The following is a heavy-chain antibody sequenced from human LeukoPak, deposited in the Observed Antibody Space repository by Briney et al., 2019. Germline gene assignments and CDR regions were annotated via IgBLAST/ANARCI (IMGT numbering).Heavy chain of an antibody. J-gene: IGHJ3*02. CDR2: ISANNGNT. CDR3: ARARPQYYYDRHLTDAFDI. CDR1: GYTFTSYG. D-gene: IGHD3-22*01. Sequence: ASVKVSCKASGYTFTSYGISWVRQAPGQGLEWMGWISANNGNTNYAQKLQDRVTMTTDTSTSTAYMELRSLRSDDTAVYYCARARPQYYYDRHLTDAFDIWGQGTMVTVSS. V-gene: IGHV1-18*01.